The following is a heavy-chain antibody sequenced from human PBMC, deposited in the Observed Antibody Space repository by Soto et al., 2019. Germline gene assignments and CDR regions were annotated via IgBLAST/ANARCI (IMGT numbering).Heavy chain of an antibody. Sequence: EVQLLESGGGLVQPGGSLRLSCAASGFTFSSYAMSWVRQAPGKGLEWVSAISGSGGSTYYADSVKGRFTISRDNSKNTLYLQMNSLRAEDTAVYYCAKESPGRWFGELLPLDYWGQGTLVTVSS. D-gene: IGHD3-10*01. CDR1: GFTFSSYA. CDR3: AKESPGRWFGELLPLDY. J-gene: IGHJ4*02. V-gene: IGHV3-23*01. CDR2: ISGSGGST.